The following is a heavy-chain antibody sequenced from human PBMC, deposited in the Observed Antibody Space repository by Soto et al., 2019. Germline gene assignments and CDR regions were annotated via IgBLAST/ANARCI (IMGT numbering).Heavy chain of an antibody. V-gene: IGHV3-13*05. CDR3: ARAYSGRLPRRADYYFAMDV. CDR2: IGAADDP. CDR1: GFTFSAYD. Sequence: GESLKISCAASGFTFSAYDMHWVRQTTGKGLEWVSAIGAADDPYYLGSVKGRFTISRENAKNSLYLQMNSLRAEDTAVYYCARAYSGRLPRRADYYFAMDVWGQGTTVTVSS. J-gene: IGHJ6*02. D-gene: IGHD2-15*01.